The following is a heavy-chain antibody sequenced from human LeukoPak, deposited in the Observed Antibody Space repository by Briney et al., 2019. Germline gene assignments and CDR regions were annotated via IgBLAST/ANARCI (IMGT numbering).Heavy chain of an antibody. V-gene: IGHV3-53*01. J-gene: IGHJ4*02. Sequence: GGSLRLSCAASGFTVSSNYMSWVRQAPGKGLEWVSVIYSGGNTYYADSVKGRFTISRDNSKNTVSLQMDSLRAEDTAVYYCATPQVGYWGQGTLVTVSS. CDR2: IYSGGNT. CDR1: GFTVSSNY. D-gene: IGHD1-26*01. CDR3: ATPQVGY.